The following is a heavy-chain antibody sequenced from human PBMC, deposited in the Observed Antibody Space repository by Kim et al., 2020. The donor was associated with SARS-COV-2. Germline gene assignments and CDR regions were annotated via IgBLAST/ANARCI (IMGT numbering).Heavy chain of an antibody. J-gene: IGHJ4*02. CDR3: ARGRVLYYFYY. CDR1: GFTVSSNY. Sequence: GGSLRLSCAASGFTVSSNYMSWVRQAPGKGLEWVSVIYSGGSTDYADSVKGRFTISRDNSKNTLYLQMNSLRGEDTAVYYCARGRVLYYFYYWGQGTRVTVSS. V-gene: IGHV3-53*01. CDR2: IYSGGST.